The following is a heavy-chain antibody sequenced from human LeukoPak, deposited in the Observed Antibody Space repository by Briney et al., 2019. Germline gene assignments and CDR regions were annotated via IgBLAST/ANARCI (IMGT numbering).Heavy chain of an antibody. V-gene: IGHV3-9*03. J-gene: IGHJ4*02. D-gene: IGHD3-22*01. Sequence: GXXLRLSCAASGFTFDDYAMHWVRQAPGKGLEWVSGISWNSGSIVYADSVKGGFTISRDNAKNSLYLQMNSLRAEDMALYYCAKGHTYYYDSSGYYDYWGQGTLVTVSS. CDR2: ISWNSGSI. CDR1: GFTFDDYA. CDR3: AKGHTYYYDSSGYYDY.